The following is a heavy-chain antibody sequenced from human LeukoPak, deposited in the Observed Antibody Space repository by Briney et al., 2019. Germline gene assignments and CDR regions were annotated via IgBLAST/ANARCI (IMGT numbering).Heavy chain of an antibody. V-gene: IGHV4-59*01. D-gene: IGHD6-25*01. CDR3: ARARIAAGAAFDY. CDR2: IYYSGST. J-gene: IGHJ4*02. Sequence: PSETLSLTCTVPGGSISSYYWSWIRQPPGKGLEWIGYIYYSGSTNYNPSLKSRVTISVDTSKNQFSLKLSSVTAADTAVYYCARARIAAGAAFDYWGQGTLVTVSS. CDR1: GGSISSYY.